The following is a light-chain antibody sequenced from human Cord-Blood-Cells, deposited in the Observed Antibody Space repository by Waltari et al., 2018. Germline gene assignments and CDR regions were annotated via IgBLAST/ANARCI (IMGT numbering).Light chain of an antibody. V-gene: IGLV3-25*03. J-gene: IGLJ1*01. Sequence: SYELTQPPSVSVSPGQTARITCTGDALPKEYAYWYQQKLGQAPVLVIYKDSERPSGIPERFSGSSSGTTVTLTISGVQAEDEADYYCQSADSSGTYVFGTGTKVTVL. CDR2: KDS. CDR1: ALPKEY. CDR3: QSADSSGTYV.